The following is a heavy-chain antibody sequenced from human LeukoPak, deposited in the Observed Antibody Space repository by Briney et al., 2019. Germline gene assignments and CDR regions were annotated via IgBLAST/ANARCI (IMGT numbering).Heavy chain of an antibody. V-gene: IGHV3-7*04. CDR1: GFTFSSYW. CDR2: IRHYGSEK. J-gene: IGHJ3*02. CDR3: AREGLPDAFDI. D-gene: IGHD5-18*01. Sequence: GGSLRLSCAASGFTFSSYWMSWVRQAPGKGLEWVANIRHYGSEKYYVGPVKGRFTISRDNAENSLYLQMNSLRAEDTALYYWAREGLPDAFDIWGQGTMVTVSS.